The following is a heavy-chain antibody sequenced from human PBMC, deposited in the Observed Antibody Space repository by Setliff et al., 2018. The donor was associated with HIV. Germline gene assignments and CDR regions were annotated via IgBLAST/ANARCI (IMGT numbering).Heavy chain of an antibody. CDR1: GFTFSNYW. V-gene: IGHV3-74*03. D-gene: IGHD4-17*01. CDR2: INSDGSST. Sequence: PGGSLRLSCAGSGFTFSNYWMHWARQAPGKGLVWVSRINSDGSSTTYADSVKGRFTISRDNAKNTLYLQMNSLRAEDTAVYYCARDPAPYGDFDYWGQGTLVTVS. J-gene: IGHJ4*02. CDR3: ARDPAPYGDFDY.